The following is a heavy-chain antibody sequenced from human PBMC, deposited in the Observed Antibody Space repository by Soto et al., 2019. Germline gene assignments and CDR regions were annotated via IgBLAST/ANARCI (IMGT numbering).Heavy chain of an antibody. CDR3: AKDLSIAVAGTGFDY. Sequence: PGGSLRLSCAASGFTFSSYAMSWVRQAPGKGLEWVSGISWNSGSIGYADSVKGRFTISRDNAKNSLYLQMNSLRAEDTALYYCAKDLSIAVAGTGFDYWGQGTLVTVSS. CDR1: GFTFSSYA. V-gene: IGHV3-9*01. CDR2: ISWNSGSI. D-gene: IGHD6-19*01. J-gene: IGHJ4*02.